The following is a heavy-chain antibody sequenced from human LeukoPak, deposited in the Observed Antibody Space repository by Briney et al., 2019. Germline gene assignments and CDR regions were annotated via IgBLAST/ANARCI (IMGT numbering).Heavy chain of an antibody. CDR3: ARAHAY. D-gene: IGHD2-8*01. CDR1: EFTFSSYA. CDR2: ISYDGSNK. V-gene: IGHV3-30-3*01. J-gene: IGHJ4*02. Sequence: GGSLRLSCAASEFTFSSYAMHWVRQAPGKGLEWVAVISYDGSNKYYADSVKGRFTISRDNSKNTLYLQMNSLRAEDTAVYYCARAHAYWGQGTLVTVSS.